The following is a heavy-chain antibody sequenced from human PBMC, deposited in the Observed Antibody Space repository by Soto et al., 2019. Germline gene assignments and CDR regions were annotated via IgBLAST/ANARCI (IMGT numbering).Heavy chain of an antibody. D-gene: IGHD5-12*01. J-gene: IGHJ4*02. CDR3: AKNFLVATIGGSDFDY. V-gene: IGHV3-23*01. CDR2: ISGSGGST. CDR1: GFTFSSDW. Sequence: GGSLRLSCAASGFTFSSDWMHWVRQAPGKGLEWVSAISGSGGSTYYADSVKGRFTISRDNSKNTLYLQMNSLRAEDTAVYYCAKNFLVATIGGSDFDYWGQGTLVTVSS.